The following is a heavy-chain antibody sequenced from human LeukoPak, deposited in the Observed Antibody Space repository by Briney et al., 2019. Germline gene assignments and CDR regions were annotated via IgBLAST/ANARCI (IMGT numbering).Heavy chain of an antibody. CDR3: ARAVIAVAGLEDY. CDR1: GFTFSSYA. D-gene: IGHD6-19*01. V-gene: IGHV3-30-3*01. CDR2: ISYDGSNK. J-gene: IGHJ4*02. Sequence: GGSLRLSCAASGFTFSSYAMHWVRQAPGNGLEWVAVISYDGSNKYYADSVKGRSTISRDNSKNTLYLQMNSLRAEDTAVYYCARAVIAVAGLEDYWGQGTLVTVSS.